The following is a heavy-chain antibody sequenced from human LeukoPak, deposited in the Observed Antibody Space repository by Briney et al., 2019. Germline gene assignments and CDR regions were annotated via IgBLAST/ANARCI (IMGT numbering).Heavy chain of an antibody. D-gene: IGHD6-19*01. CDR3: ASRAVAGYYYYMDV. V-gene: IGHV4-59*12. CDR1: GGSMNSYY. J-gene: IGHJ6*03. CDR2: IYYSGST. Sequence: SETLSLTCSVSGGSMNSYYWSWIRQPPGKGLEWIGYIYYSGSTKYNPSVKSRVTISVDKSKNQFSLKLSSVTAADTAVYYCASRAVAGYYYYMDVWGKGTTVTVSS.